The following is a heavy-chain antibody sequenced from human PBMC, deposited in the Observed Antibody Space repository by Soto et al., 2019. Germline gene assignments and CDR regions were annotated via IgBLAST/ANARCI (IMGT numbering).Heavy chain of an antibody. CDR2: IDPSDSYT. Sequence: GESLKISCKDSGYSFTIYWISWVRQMPGKGLEWMGRIDPSDSYTNYSPSFQGHVTISADKSISTAYLQWSSLKASDTAMYYCAKDRLPDYQICSNGVCSTRNYDMAVWGQGTTVTVSS. V-gene: IGHV5-10-1*01. D-gene: IGHD2-8*01. CDR3: AKDRLPDYQICSNGVCSTRNYDMAV. CDR1: GYSFTIYW. J-gene: IGHJ6*02.